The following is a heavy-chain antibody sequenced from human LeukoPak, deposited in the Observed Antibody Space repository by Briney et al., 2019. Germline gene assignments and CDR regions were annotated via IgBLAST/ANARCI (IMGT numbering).Heavy chain of an antibody. Sequence: GESLKISCKGSGYSFTSYWIGWVRQMPGKGLEWMGIIYPGDSDTRYSPSFQGQVTISADKSNNTTHLRWSDLKASDTAIYYCARARSGTYYIYFDFWGQGSLVTVSS. J-gene: IGHJ4*02. CDR2: IYPGDSDT. CDR3: ARARSGTYYIYFDF. V-gene: IGHV5-51*01. CDR1: GYSFTSYW. D-gene: IGHD1-26*01.